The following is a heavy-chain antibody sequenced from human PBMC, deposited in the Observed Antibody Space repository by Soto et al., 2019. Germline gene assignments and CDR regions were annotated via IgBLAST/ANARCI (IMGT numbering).Heavy chain of an antibody. Sequence: QVHLVQSGAEVKKPGASVKVSCKGSGYDFTTYGITWVRQAPGQGLEWMAWISAHNGNTDYAQKLQGRVTVTRDTTTSTSNMTPRGLRSDVSSFFYCTSGRYADYWCQGALVTVSS. CDR3: TSGRYADY. D-gene: IGHD1-1*01. J-gene: IGHJ4*02. V-gene: IGHV1-18*01. CDR1: GYDFTTYG. CDR2: ISAHNGNT.